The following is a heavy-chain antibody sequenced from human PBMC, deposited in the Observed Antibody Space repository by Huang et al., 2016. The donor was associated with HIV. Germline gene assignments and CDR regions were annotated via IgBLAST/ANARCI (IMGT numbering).Heavy chain of an antibody. D-gene: IGHD6-13*01. J-gene: IGHJ4*02. Sequence: QVQLVQSGSELKKPGASVKVSCKASGYTFTNYAMNWVRQAQGQGVEWMGGINTNTGNPTYAQGFTGRFVFSLDPSVSTAYLQISSLKAEDTAMYYCARGFSSWANSDYWGQGTLVTVSS. CDR1: GYTFTNYA. CDR2: INTNTGNP. CDR3: ARGFSSWANSDY. V-gene: IGHV7-4-1*02.